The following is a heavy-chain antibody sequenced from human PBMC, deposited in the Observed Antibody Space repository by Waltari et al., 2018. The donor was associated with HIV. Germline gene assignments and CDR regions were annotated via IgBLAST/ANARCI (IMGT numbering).Heavy chain of an antibody. J-gene: IGHJ4*02. CDR2: IYTSGST. CDR3: ARGAAAAGNFDY. Sequence: QVQLQESGPGLVKPSQTLSLTCTVSGGSISSGSYYWSWIRQPAGKGLEWIGRIYTSGSTNYNPSLKSRVTISVDTSKNQFSLKLSSVTAADTAVYYCARGAAAAGNFDYWGQGTLVTVSS. D-gene: IGHD6-13*01. V-gene: IGHV4-61*02. CDR1: GGSISSGSYY.